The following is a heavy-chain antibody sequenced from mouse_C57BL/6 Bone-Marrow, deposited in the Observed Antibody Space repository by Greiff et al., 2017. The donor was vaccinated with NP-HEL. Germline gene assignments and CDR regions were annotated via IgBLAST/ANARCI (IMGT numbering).Heavy chain of an antibody. D-gene: IGHD2-3*01. J-gene: IGHJ1*03. Sequence: VQLQQSGPELVKPGASVKISCKASGYSFPDYNMNWVKQSNGKSLEWIGVINPNYGTTSYNQKFQGKATLTVDKSSSTAYMQLNSLTSEDSAVYYCAKRHDGYPSYLYFDVWGTGTTVTVSS. CDR2: INPNYGTT. V-gene: IGHV1-39*01. CDR3: AKRHDGYPSYLYFDV. CDR1: GYSFPDYN.